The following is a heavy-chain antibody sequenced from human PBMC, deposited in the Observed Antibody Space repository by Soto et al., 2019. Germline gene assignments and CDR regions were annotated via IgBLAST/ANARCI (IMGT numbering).Heavy chain of an antibody. Sequence: GGSLRLSCSASGVPFSSYAMCWVRQAPGKGLEWVSALGGTGGRAYYADSVKGRFTVSRDNSRNTLFLQMNSLRVEDTAIYYCAKADRPYYEILTGPDYWGQGTLVTVSS. V-gene: IGHV3-23*01. J-gene: IGHJ4*02. CDR1: GVPFSSYA. CDR2: LGGTGGRA. D-gene: IGHD3-9*01. CDR3: AKADRPYYEILTGPDY.